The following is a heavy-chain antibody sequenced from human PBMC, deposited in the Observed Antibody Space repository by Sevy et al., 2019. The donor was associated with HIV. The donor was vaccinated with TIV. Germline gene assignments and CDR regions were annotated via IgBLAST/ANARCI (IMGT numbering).Heavy chain of an antibody. CDR3: ARRGRSSSLSHFDY. V-gene: IGHV3-11*01. CDR1: RFTFSDYY. Sequence: GGSLRLSCAASRFTFSDYYMNWVRQAPGKGLEWVSYITSSGITIYYADSVKGRFTISRDNAKNSLYLQMNSLRAEDTAVYYCARRGRSSSLSHFDYWGQGTLVTVSS. J-gene: IGHJ4*02. D-gene: IGHD6-6*01. CDR2: ITSSGITI.